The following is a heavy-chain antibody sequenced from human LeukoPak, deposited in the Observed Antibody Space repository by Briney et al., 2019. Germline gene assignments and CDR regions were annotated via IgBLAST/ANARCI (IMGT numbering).Heavy chain of an antibody. J-gene: IGHJ6*02. V-gene: IGHV4-34*01. CDR2: INHSGST. CDR1: GGSFSGYY. Sequence: SSETLSLTCAVYGGSFSGYYWSWLRQPPGKGLEWIGEINHSGSTNYNPSLKSRVTISVDTSKNQFSLKLSSVTAADTAVYYCASRAKYCSSTSCYYRYGMDVWGQGTTVTVSS. D-gene: IGHD2-2*01. CDR3: ASRAKYCSSTSCYYRYGMDV.